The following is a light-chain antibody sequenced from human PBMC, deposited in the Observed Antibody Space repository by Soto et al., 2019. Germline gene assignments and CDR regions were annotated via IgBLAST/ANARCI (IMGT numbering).Light chain of an antibody. J-gene: IGKJ4*01. Sequence: DIHLTQSPSSLSASVGDRVTITCRASQAITNNLAWYQQKPGNPPKLLIYDASSLESGVPSRFSGSGSGTEFTLTISSLQPDDFATYYCQQYNSYSLTFGGGTKVDIK. CDR2: DAS. CDR3: QQYNSYSLT. V-gene: IGKV1-5*01. CDR1: QAITNN.